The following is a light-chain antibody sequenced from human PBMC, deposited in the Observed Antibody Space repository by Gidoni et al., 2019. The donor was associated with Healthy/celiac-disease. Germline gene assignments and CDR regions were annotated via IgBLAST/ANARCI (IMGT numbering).Light chain of an antibody. J-gene: IGLJ2*01. CDR1: ALPNQY. CDR2: KDT. CDR3: QSADSSRTYVV. V-gene: IGLV3-25*03. Sequence: SYELTQPPSVSVSPGQTARITCSGDALPNQYAYWYQQKPGQAPVVMIYKDTKRPSGIPERFSGSSSGTTVTLTISGVQAEDEADYYCQSADSSRTYVVFGGGTKLTVL.